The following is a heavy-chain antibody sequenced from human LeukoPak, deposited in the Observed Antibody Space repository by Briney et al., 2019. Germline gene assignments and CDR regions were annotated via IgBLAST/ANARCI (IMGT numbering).Heavy chain of an antibody. J-gene: IGHJ4*02. CDR2: IYYDGST. CDR3: ARRGAGLFDY. D-gene: IGHD3-10*01. Sequence: PSETLSLTCTVSGGSISSSGYYWGWIRQPPGKGLEWIGSIYYDGSTYYNPSLKSRVTVSVDTSKNQFSLRLSSVTAADTAVYYCARRGAGLFDYWGQGTLVTVSS. V-gene: IGHV4-39*07. CDR1: GGSISSSGYY.